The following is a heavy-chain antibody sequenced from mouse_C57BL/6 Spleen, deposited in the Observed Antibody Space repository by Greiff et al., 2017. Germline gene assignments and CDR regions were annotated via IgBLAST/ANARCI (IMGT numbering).Heavy chain of an antibody. D-gene: IGHD2-5*01. J-gene: IGHJ1*03. CDR3: ARDGSNLYFDV. CDR2: IYPSDSET. Sequence: QVQLKQSGAELVRPGSSVKLSCKASGYTFTSYWMDWVKQRPGQGLEWIGNIYPSDSETHYNQKFKDKATLTVDKSSSTAYMQLSSLTSEDSAVYYCARDGSNLYFDVWGTGTTVTVSS. CDR1: GYTFTSYW. V-gene: IGHV1-61*01.